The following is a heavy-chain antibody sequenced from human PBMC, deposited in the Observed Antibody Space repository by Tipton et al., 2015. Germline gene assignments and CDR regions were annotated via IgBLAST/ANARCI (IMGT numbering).Heavy chain of an antibody. CDR1: GGSISSYY. CDR3: ARVGSTSSWYPFDY. V-gene: IGHV4-59*01. CDR2: IYNSGST. D-gene: IGHD6-13*01. Sequence: TLSLTCTVSGGSISSYYWSWIRQPPGKGLEWIGYIYNSGSTNYNPSLKSRVTISVDMSKHQFSLNLSSVTAADTAVYYCARVGSTSSWYPFDYWGQGTLVTVSS. J-gene: IGHJ4*02.